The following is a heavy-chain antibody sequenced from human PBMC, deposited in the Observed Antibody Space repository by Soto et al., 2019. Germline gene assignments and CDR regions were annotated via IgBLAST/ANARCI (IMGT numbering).Heavy chain of an antibody. V-gene: IGHV3-30-3*01. D-gene: IGHD2-2*01. J-gene: IGHJ4*02. CDR3: ASDIVVVPAAPVG. CDR1: GFTFSSYA. CDR2: ISYDGSNK. Sequence: QVQLVESGGGVVQPGRSLRLSCAASGFTFSSYAMHWVRQAPGKGLEWVAVISYDGSNKYYADSVKGRFTISRDNSKNTLYLQMNSLRAEDTAVCYCASDIVVVPAAPVGWGQGTLVTVSS.